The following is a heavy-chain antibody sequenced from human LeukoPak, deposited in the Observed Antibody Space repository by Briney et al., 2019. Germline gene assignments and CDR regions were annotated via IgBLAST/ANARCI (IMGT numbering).Heavy chain of an antibody. CDR1: GGSISSSSYY. J-gene: IGHJ4*02. CDR2: IYYSGST. Sequence: SETLSLTCTVSGGSISSSSYYWGWIRQPPGKGLEWIGSIYYSGSTYYNPSLKSRVTISVDTSKNQFSLKLISVTAADTAVYYCARQAYGDYGGYWGQGTLVTVSS. D-gene: IGHD4-17*01. V-gene: IGHV4-39*01. CDR3: ARQAYGDYGGY.